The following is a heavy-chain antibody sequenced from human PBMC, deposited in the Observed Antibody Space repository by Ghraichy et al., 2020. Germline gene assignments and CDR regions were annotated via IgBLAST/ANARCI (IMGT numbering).Heavy chain of an antibody. V-gene: IGHV4-61*01. Sequence: SETLSLTCTVSGDSVSSDSYYWSWIRQPPGKGLEWIGYIYYSGSTNYNPSLKSRVTISVDTSKNQFSLKLSSVTAADTAVYYCARMIRGVSYYYYGMDVLGQGTTVTVSS. J-gene: IGHJ6*02. D-gene: IGHD3-10*01. CDR3: ARMIRGVSYYYYGMDV. CDR1: GDSVSSDSYY. CDR2: IYYSGST.